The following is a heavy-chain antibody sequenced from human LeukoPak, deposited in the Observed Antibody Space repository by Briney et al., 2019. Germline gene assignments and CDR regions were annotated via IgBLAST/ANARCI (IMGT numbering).Heavy chain of an antibody. CDR2: IYTSGST. V-gene: IGHV4-61*02. CDR3: ARFPPEGVQRYWYFDL. CDR1: GGSISSGSYY. J-gene: IGHJ2*01. D-gene: IGHD1-14*01. Sequence: SETLSLTCTVSGGSISSGSYYWSWIRQPAGKGLEWIGRIYTSGSTNYNPSLKSRVTISVDTSKNQFSLKLSSVTAADTAVYYCARFPPEGVQRYWYFDLWGRGTLVTVSS.